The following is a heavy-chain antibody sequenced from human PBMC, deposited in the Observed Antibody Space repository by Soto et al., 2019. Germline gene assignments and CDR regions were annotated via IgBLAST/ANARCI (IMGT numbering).Heavy chain of an antibody. CDR1: GFPFSRYS. CDR2: ISSSGSPK. J-gene: IGHJ6*02. Sequence: GGSLRLSCAASGFPFSRYSMNWVRQAPGKGLEWVSYISSSGSPKYYADSVKGRFTISRDNAKNSLYLQMNSLRDEDTAVYYCARVYSYGMDVWGQGTTVTVSS. CDR3: ARVYSYGMDV. D-gene: IGHD2-8*01. V-gene: IGHV3-48*02.